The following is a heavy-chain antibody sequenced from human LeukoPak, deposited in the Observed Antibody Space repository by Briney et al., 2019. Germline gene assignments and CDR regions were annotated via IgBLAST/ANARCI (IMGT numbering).Heavy chain of an antibody. J-gene: IGHJ4*02. D-gene: IGHD3-9*01. CDR1: GFTFRSYA. Sequence: GGSLRLSCAASGFTFRSYAMSWVRQAPGNGLEWVSAIGGSDGKTYYADSVKGRFTISRDNSKNTLYLQMNSLRAEDTALYYCAKEAHYPHMGTYLVTIDSWGQGTLVTVSS. V-gene: IGHV3-23*01. CDR2: IGGSDGKT. CDR3: AKEAHYPHMGTYLVTIDS.